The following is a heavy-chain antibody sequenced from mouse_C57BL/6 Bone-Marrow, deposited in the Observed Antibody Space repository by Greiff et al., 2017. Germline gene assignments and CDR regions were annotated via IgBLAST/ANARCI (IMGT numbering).Heavy chain of an antibody. CDR1: GFNIKDDY. D-gene: IGHD1-1*02. CDR2: IDPENGDT. V-gene: IGHV14-4*01. J-gene: IGHJ2*01. Sequence: EVQRVESGAELVRPGASVKLSCTASGFNIKDDYMHWVKQRPEQGLEWIGWIDPENGDTEYASKFQGKATITADTSSNTAYLQLSSLTSEDTAVYYCTPYGLDYWGQGTTLTVSS. CDR3: TPYGLDY.